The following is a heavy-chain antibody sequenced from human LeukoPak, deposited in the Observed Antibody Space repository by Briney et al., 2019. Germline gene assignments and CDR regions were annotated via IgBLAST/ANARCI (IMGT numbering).Heavy chain of an antibody. CDR1: GFTFSSYG. CDR2: ISYDGSNK. V-gene: IGHV3-30*03. CDR3: ATPYSGSYFDY. D-gene: IGHD1-26*01. Sequence: PGGSLRLSCAASGFTFSSYGMHWVRQAPGKGLEWVAVISYDGSNKYYADSVKGRFTISRDNSKNTLYLQMNSLRAEDTAVYYCATPYSGSYFDYWGQGTLVTVSS. J-gene: IGHJ4*02.